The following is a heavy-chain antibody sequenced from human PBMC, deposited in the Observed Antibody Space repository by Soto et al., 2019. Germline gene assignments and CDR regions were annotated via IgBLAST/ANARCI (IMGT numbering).Heavy chain of an antibody. CDR2: ISYDGSNK. J-gene: IGHJ6*02. CDR1: GFTFSSYA. Sequence: GGSLRLSCAASGFTFSSYAMHWVRQSPGKGLEWVAVISYDGSNKYYADSVKGRFTISRDNSKNTLYLQMNSLRAEDTAVYYCARDHGATTYYYYYGMDVWGQGTTVTVSS. D-gene: IGHD5-12*01. CDR3: ARDHGATTYYYYYGMDV. V-gene: IGHV3-30-3*01.